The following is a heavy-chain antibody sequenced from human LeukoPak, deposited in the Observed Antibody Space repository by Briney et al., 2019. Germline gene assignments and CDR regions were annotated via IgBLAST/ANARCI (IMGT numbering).Heavy chain of an antibody. J-gene: IGHJ4*02. CDR1: FTLSAYA. Sequence: GGSLRLSCAASFTLSAYAMSWVRQAPGKGLEWVSSISGTGFTTHYADSVKGRFTISKDDSKNILYLEMSSLTAADTALYYCARDGYNWVPFDAWGQGTLVTVSP. CDR2: ISGTGFTT. CDR3: ARDGYNWVPFDA. V-gene: IGHV3-23*01. D-gene: IGHD1-20*01.